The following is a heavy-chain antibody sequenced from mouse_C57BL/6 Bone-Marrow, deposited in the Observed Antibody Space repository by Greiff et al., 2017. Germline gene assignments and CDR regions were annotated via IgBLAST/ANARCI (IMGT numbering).Heavy chain of an antibody. CDR1: GYTFTSYW. V-gene: IGHV1-53*01. D-gene: IGHD1-1*01. J-gene: IGHJ4*01. CDR2: INPSNGGT. CDR3: TTSFTTVVDMDY. Sequence: QVQLQQPGTELVKPGASVKLSCKASGYTFTSYWMHRVKQRPGQGLEWIGNINPSNGGTNYNEKFKSKATLTVDKSSSTAYLQLSSLTSEDTAVYYCTTSFTTVVDMDYWGQGTSVTVSS.